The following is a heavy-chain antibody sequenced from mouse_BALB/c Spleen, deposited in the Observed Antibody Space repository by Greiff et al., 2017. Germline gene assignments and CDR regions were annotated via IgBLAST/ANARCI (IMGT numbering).Heavy chain of an antibody. Sequence: VKVVESGPGLVAPSQSLSITCTVSGFSLTSYGVHWVRQPPGKGLEWLGVIWAGGSTNYNSALMSRLSISKDNSKSQVFLKMNSLQTDDTAMYYCARGGPRLRYYAMDYWGQGTSVTVSS. CDR2: IWAGGST. D-gene: IGHD1-1*01. V-gene: IGHV2-9*02. CDR3: ARGGPRLRYYAMDY. J-gene: IGHJ4*01. CDR1: GFSLTSYG.